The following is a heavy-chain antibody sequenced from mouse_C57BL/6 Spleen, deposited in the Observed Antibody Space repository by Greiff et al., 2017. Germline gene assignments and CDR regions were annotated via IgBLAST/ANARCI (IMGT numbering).Heavy chain of an antibody. J-gene: IGHJ1*03. CDR2: ISSGGSYT. V-gene: IGHV5-6*01. CDR3: ARGYYGYWYFDV. D-gene: IGHD1-1*01. CDR1: GFTFSSYG. Sequence: EVQRVESGGDLVKPGGSLKLSCAASGFTFSSYGLSWVRQTPDKRLAWVATISSGGSYTYYPDSVKGRFTISRDNAKNTLYLQMSSLTSEDTAIYYCARGYYGYWYFDVWGTGTTVTVSS.